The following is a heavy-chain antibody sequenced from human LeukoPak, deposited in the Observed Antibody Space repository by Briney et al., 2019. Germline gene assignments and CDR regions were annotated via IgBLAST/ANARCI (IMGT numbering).Heavy chain of an antibody. J-gene: IGHJ6*02. Sequence: GSLRLSCVASGLTFSSYGMHWVRQAPGKGLEWVAVISYDGSNKYYADSVKGRFTISRDNSKNTLYLQMNSLRAEDTAVYYCARALGGYNYMDVWGQGTTVTDSS. CDR1: GLTFSSYG. V-gene: IGHV3-30-3*01. D-gene: IGHD5-24*01. CDR2: ISYDGSNK. CDR3: ARALGGYNYMDV.